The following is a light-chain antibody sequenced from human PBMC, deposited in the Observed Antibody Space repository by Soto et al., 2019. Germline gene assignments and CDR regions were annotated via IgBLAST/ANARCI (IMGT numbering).Light chain of an antibody. Sequence: QPVLTQSPSASASLGASGKLTCTLSSGHSSSAIAWHQQQPEKGPRYLMKLNSDGSHNKGDGIPDRFSGSSSGAERYLTISSLQSEDEADYYCQTWDTGIRVFGGGTKLTVL. J-gene: IGLJ3*02. CDR3: QTWDTGIRV. CDR1: SGHSSSA. V-gene: IGLV4-69*01. CDR2: LNSDGSH.